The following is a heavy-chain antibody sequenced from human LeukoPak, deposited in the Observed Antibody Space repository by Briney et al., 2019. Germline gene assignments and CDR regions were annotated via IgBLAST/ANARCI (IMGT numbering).Heavy chain of an antibody. CDR1: GLIFSVYY. Sequence: PGGSVSLPCAASGLIFSVYYMMGMREAPGRAVVCVSYMSRSSSHTKYAESAKCRVTTSSDNAQHVRYLQMNSLSAEDTAVYYCARDHSRYSRTNGEDAFDIWGQGTMVTVSS. J-gene: IGHJ3*02. V-gene: IGHV3-11*05. CDR2: MSRSSSHT. CDR3: ARDHSRYSRTNGEDAFDI. D-gene: IGHD5-12*01.